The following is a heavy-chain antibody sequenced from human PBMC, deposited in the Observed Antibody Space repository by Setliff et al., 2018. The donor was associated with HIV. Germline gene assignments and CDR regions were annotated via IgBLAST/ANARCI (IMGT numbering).Heavy chain of an antibody. Sequence: ASVKVSCKASGYTFTSYGISWVRQAPGQGLEWMGWISAYNGNTDYAQKLQGRVTMTTDTSTSTAYMELRSLRSDDTAVYYCARDRRITIFGVVSVVPSKRTKTRSAFDYWGRGTLVTVSS. D-gene: IGHD3-3*01. CDR3: ARDRRITIFGVVSVVPSKRTKTRSAFDY. J-gene: IGHJ4*02. CDR2: ISAYNGNT. CDR1: GYTFTSYG. V-gene: IGHV1-18*01.